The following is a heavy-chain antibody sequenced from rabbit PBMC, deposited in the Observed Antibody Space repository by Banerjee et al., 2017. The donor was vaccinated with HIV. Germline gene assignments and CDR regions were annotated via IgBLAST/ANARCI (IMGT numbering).Heavy chain of an antibody. V-gene: IGHV1S47*01. CDR3: VRDDGGLAGYGYPTDYFGL. CDR1: GFDFSSYG. CDR2: IDPVFGST. D-gene: IGHD6-1*01. Sequence: QEQLVESGGGLVQPGGSLKLSCKASGFDFSSYGVSWVRQAPGKGLEWIGYIDPVFGSTYYASWVNGRFTISSHNAQNTLYLQLNSLTAADTATYFCVRDDGGLAGYGYPTDYFGLRGQGTLVTVS. J-gene: IGHJ4*01.